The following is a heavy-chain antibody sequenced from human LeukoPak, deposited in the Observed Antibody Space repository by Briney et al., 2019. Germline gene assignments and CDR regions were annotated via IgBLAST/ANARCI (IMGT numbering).Heavy chain of an antibody. CDR2: IRYEGRNK. CDR3: ARDLIGVVVVPAAMGAHLDYYYYGMDV. D-gene: IGHD2-2*01. Sequence: GRPLRLSCAASGFTFSSYGMHWVRQAPGKGLEGVADIRYEGRNKYHKDSVKGRFTISRDNSKNTLYLQMNSLRAEDTAVYYCARDLIGVVVVPAAMGAHLDYYYYGMDVWGKGTTVTVSS. CDR1: GFTFSSYG. J-gene: IGHJ6*04. V-gene: IGHV3-33*01.